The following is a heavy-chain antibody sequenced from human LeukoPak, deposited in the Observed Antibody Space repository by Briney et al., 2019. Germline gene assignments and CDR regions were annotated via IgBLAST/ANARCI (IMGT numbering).Heavy chain of an antibody. CDR1: GFTFSNYA. Sequence: GGSLRLSCAASGFTFSNYAMNWVRQAPGKGLEWVSTISSSGGTTYYADSVKGRFTISRDNSKNTLYLQMNSLRVEDTAVYYCAKDPHYIREGGYFDYWGQGTLVTVSS. J-gene: IGHJ4*02. CDR3: AKDPHYIREGGYFDY. V-gene: IGHV3-23*01. CDR2: ISSSGGTT. D-gene: IGHD2-2*02.